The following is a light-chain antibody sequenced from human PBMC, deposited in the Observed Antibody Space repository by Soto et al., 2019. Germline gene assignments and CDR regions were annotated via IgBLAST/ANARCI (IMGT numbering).Light chain of an antibody. V-gene: IGKV1-39*01. J-gene: IGKJ1*01. CDR2: GAY. Sequence: DIQMTQSPSSLSASLGDRVTVTCRASQSISTYLNWFQQRPGKAPKLLIYGAYTLQDGVPSRFSGSGSETEFTPTISSLQPEDFATYYCQQSFGAPRTFGQGTKVDIK. CDR1: QSISTY. CDR3: QQSFGAPRT.